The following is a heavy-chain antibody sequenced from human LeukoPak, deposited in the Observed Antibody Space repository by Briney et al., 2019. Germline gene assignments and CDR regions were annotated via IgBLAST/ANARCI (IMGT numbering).Heavy chain of an antibody. CDR3: ARVKSYYYDTSDKDAFDI. J-gene: IGHJ3*02. V-gene: IGHV1-2*02. CDR1: GYTFTGYY. Sequence: ASVKVSCKASGYTFTGYYMHWVRQAPGQGLEWMGWINPNHGDTNYAQKFQDRVSMTRDTSISTAYMHLSRLRSADTAVYYCARVKSYYYDTSDKDAFDIWGQGTMVTVSS. D-gene: IGHD3-22*01. CDR2: INPNHGDT.